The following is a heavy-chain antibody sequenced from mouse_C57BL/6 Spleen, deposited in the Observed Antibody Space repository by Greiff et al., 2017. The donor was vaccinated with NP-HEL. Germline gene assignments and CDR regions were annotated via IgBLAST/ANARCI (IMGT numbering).Heavy chain of an antibody. J-gene: IGHJ4*01. CDR3: ARVGGYYIAMDY. CDR1: GYTFTSYW. Sequence: VQLQQPGAELVMPGASVKLSCKASGYTFTSYWMHWVKQRPGQGLEWIGEIDPSDSYTNYNQKFKGKSTLTVDKSSSTAYMQLSSLTSEDSAVYYCARVGGYYIAMDYWGQGTSVTVSS. D-gene: IGHD2-3*01. CDR2: IDPSDSYT. V-gene: IGHV1-69*01.